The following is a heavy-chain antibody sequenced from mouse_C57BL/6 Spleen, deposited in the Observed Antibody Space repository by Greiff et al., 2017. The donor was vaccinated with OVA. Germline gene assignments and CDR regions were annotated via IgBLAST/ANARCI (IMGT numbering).Heavy chain of an antibody. D-gene: IGHD2-4*01. Sequence: QVQLQQPGTELVKPGASVKLSCKASGYTFTSYWMHWVKQRPGQGLEWIGNINPSNGGTNYNEKFKSKATLTVDKSTSTAYMQLSSLTSEDSAVYYCARYRYYDYDEGYFDVWGTGTTVTVSS. CDR3: ARYRYYDYDEGYFDV. CDR2: INPSNGGT. V-gene: IGHV1-53*01. J-gene: IGHJ1*03. CDR1: GYTFTSYW.